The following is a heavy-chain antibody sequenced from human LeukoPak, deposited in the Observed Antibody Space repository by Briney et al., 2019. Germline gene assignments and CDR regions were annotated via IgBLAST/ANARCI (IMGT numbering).Heavy chain of an antibody. CDR3: ARSPRYNWNDVSAFDI. CDR2: IKQDGSEK. J-gene: IGHJ3*02. D-gene: IGHD1-1*01. CDR1: GFTFSSYW. V-gene: IGHV3-7*01. Sequence: GGSLRLSCAASGFTFSSYWMSWVRQPPGKGLEWVANIKQDGSEKYYVDSVKGRFTISRDNAKNSLYLQMNSLRAEDTAVYYCARSPRYNWNDVSAFDIWGQGTMVTVSS.